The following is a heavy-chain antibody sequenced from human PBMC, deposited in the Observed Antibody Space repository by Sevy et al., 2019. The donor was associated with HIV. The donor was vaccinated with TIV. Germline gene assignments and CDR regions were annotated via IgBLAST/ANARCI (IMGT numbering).Heavy chain of an antibody. Sequence: ASVKVSCKASGGTFSSYAISWVRQAPGQGLEWMGGIIPIFGTANYAQKFQGRVTITADESTSTAYMELSSLRSEDTAVYYCARDQDDILTGYYYYGMDVWGQGTTVTVSS. CDR2: IIPIFGTA. V-gene: IGHV1-69*13. CDR3: ARDQDDILTGYYYYGMDV. CDR1: GGTFSSYA. J-gene: IGHJ6*02. D-gene: IGHD3-9*01.